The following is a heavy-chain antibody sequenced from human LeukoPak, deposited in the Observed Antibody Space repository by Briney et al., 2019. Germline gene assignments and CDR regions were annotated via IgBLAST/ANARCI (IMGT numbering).Heavy chain of an antibody. CDR2: INHSGST. V-gene: IGHV4-34*01. CDR1: GGSFSGYY. Sequence: PSETLSLTCAVYGGSFSGYYWSWIRQPPGKGLEWIGEINHSGSTNYNPSLKSRVTISVDTSKNQFSLKLSSVTAADTAMYYCAREERTFYSSWSPFDYWGQGTLVTVSS. CDR3: AREERTFYSSWSPFDY. J-gene: IGHJ4*02. D-gene: IGHD6-13*01.